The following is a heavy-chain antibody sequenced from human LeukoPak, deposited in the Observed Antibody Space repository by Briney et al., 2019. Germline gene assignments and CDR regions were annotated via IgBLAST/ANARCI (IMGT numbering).Heavy chain of an antibody. V-gene: IGHV4-39*07. J-gene: IGHJ4*02. CDR1: GDSITSRTYY. CDR2: IFYSGGT. Sequence: SETLSLTCTVSGDSITSRTYYWGWIRQPPGKGLEWIVSIFYSGGTYYNPSLKSRVTMSVDTSKNQFSLKLTSVTAADTAVYYCTRENYFDYWGQGTLVTVSS. CDR3: TRENYFDY.